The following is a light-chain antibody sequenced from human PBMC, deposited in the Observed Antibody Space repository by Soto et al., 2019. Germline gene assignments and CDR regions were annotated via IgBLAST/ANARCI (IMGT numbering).Light chain of an antibody. J-gene: IGKJ5*01. CDR1: QVIGSY. V-gene: IGKV1-9*01. CDR2: AAS. Sequence: DIQSTQAPSFLSASAVDRVTITCRASQVIGSYLAWYQQKPGRAPKXXIYAASTLQSGVPSRFSVSGSGTEFTLTITSLKNEDFATYYCQQLNSFPITFCQGTRLEIK. CDR3: QQLNSFPIT.